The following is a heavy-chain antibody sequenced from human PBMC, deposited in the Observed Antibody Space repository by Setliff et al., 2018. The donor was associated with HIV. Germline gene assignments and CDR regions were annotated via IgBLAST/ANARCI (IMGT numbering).Heavy chain of an antibody. D-gene: IGHD3-9*01. CDR2: MYYSGST. Sequence: SETLSLTCTVSGGSISSSDYYWSWIRQPPGKGLEWIGYMYYSGSTYYNPSLKSRLTISLDASKNQFSLKLSTVTAADTAVYYCARAGITIFWNAFDMWGQGTMGTVS. V-gene: IGHV4-30-4*08. CDR1: GGSISSSDYY. J-gene: IGHJ3*02. CDR3: ARAGITIFWNAFDM.